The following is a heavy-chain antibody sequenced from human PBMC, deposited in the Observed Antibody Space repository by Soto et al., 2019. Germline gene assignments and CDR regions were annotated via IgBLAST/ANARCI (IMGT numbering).Heavy chain of an antibody. J-gene: IGHJ6*02. CDR3: ARTSILLEQLGVDYYYYYGMDV. V-gene: IGHV4-39*01. D-gene: IGHD6-6*01. CDR1: GGSISSSYY. Sequence: SETLSLTCTVSGGSISSSYYWGWIRQPPGKGLEWIGSIYYSGSTYYNPSLKSRVTISVDTSKNQFSLKLSSVTAADTAVYYCARTSILLEQLGVDYYYYYGMDVWGQGTTVTVSS. CDR2: IYYSGST.